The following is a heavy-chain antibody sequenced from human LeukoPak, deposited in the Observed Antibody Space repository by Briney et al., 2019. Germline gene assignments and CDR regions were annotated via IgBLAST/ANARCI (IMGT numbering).Heavy chain of an antibody. D-gene: IGHD2-15*01. J-gene: IGHJ4*02. Sequence: SETLSLTCAVYGGSLSGYYWSWIRQPPGKGLEWIGEINHSGSTNYNPSLKSRVTISVDTSKNQFSLKLSSVTAADTAVYYCASPKKEGYCSGGSCYSMGLHYRGQGTLVTVSS. V-gene: IGHV4-34*01. CDR3: ASPKKEGYCSGGSCYSMGLHY. CDR1: GGSLSGYY. CDR2: INHSGST.